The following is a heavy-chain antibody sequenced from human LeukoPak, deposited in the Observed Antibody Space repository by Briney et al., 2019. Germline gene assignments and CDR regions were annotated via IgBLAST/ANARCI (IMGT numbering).Heavy chain of an antibody. D-gene: IGHD1-26*01. CDR3: AREGGSYWVY. CDR2: ISSSSSYI. V-gene: IGHV3-21*01. Sequence: PGGSLRLSCAASGFTFSSYSTNWVRQAPGKGLEWVSSISSSSSYIYYADSEKGRFTISRDNAKNSLYLQMNSLRAEDTAVYYCAREGGSYWVYWGQGTLVTVSS. J-gene: IGHJ4*02. CDR1: GFTFSSYS.